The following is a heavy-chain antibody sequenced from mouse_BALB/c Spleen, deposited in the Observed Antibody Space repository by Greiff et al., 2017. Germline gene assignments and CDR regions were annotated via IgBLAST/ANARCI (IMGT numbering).Heavy chain of an antibody. V-gene: IGHV1-5*01. CDR3: TRWDGNPFYAMDY. CDR1: GYTFTSYW. J-gene: IGHJ4*01. D-gene: IGHD2-1*01. Sequence: VQLQQSGTVLARPGASVKMSCKASGYTFTSYWMHWVKQRPGQGLEWIGAIYPGNSDTSYNQKFKGKAKLTAVTSTSTAYMELSSLTNEDSAVYYCTRWDGNPFYAMDYWGQGTSVTVSS. CDR2: IYPGNSDT.